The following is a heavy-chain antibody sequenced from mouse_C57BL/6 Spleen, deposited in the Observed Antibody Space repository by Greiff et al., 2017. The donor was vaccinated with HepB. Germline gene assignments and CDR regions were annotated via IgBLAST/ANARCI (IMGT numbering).Heavy chain of an antibody. CDR1: GYTFTSYW. V-gene: IGHV1-50*01. Sequence: VQLQQSGAELVKPGASVKLSCKASGYTFTSYWMQWVKQRPGQGLEWIGEIDPSDSYTNYNQKFKGKATLTVDTSSSTAYMQLSSLTSEDSAVYYCARSGVPYWYFDVWGTGTTVTVSS. D-gene: IGHD3-1*01. J-gene: IGHJ1*03. CDR2: IDPSDSYT. CDR3: ARSGVPYWYFDV.